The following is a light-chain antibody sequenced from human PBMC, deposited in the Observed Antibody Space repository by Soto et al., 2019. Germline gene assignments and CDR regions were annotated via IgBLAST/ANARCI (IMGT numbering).Light chain of an antibody. V-gene: IGKV3-11*01. CDR3: QQRSYWPWT. CDR1: QSVSSK. Sequence: RNSRGTLSVYQEETATLSCRASQSVSSKLAWYQQKPGKAPRLLIYDASNRAIGIPARFRGSGSGTDFTLTISSLQPEDFAVYYCQQRSYWPWTFGQGTKVDIK. J-gene: IGKJ1*01. CDR2: DAS.